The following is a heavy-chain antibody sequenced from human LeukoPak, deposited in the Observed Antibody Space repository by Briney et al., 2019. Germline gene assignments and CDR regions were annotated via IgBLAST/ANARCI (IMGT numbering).Heavy chain of an antibody. Sequence: GGSLRLSCAASGFTFSSYAMSWVRQAPGKGLEWVSAISGSGGSTYYADSVKGRFTISRDNSKNSLSVQMTTLRAEDTAVYYCARLFWNGYYPISFDHYYGMDVWGQGTTVTVFS. CDR3: ARLFWNGYYPISFDHYYGMDV. J-gene: IGHJ6*02. D-gene: IGHD3-3*01. CDR1: GFTFSSYA. V-gene: IGHV3-23*01. CDR2: ISGSGGST.